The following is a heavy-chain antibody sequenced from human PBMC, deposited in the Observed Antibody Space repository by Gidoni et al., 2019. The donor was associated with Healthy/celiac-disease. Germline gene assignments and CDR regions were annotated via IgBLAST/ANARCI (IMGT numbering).Heavy chain of an antibody. CDR2: INHSGST. Sequence: QVQLQQWGAGLLKPSETLSLTCAFYGGSFSGYYWSWIRQPPGKGLEWIGEINHSGSTNYNPSLKSRVTISVDTSKNQFSLKLSSVTAADTAVYYCARGRRGTISFDYWGQGTLVTVSS. D-gene: IGHD3-9*01. CDR3: ARGRRGTISFDY. J-gene: IGHJ4*02. CDR1: GGSFSGYY. V-gene: IGHV4-34*01.